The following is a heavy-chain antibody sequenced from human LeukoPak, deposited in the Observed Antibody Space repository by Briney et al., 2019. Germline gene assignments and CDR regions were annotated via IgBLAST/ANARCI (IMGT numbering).Heavy chain of an antibody. CDR2: IIPIFGTA. CDR3: ARQQLVPGDYYYYYYMDV. CDR1: GVNLSSYA. V-gene: IGHV1-69*06. J-gene: IGHJ6*03. Sequence: SVKDSCKASGVNLSSYAISWGRPAPGQRLEWMGGIIPIFGTANYAQKFQGRVTITADKSTSTASMELSSLRSEDTAVYYCARQQLVPGDYYYYYYMDVWGKGTTVTVSS. D-gene: IGHD6-13*01.